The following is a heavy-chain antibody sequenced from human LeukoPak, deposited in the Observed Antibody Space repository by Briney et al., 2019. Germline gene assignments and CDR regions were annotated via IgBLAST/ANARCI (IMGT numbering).Heavy chain of an antibody. J-gene: IGHJ4*02. V-gene: IGHV3-30*04. CDR1: GCTFSSYA. Sequence: PGGSLRLSCAASGCTFSSYAMHWVRQAPGKGLEWVAVISYDGRTKYYADSVKGRFTISRDNSKNTLYLQMNSLRAEDTAVYYCARDSIAAAGDSDFDYWGQGTLVTVSS. CDR3: ARDSIAAAGDSDFDY. D-gene: IGHD6-13*01. CDR2: ISYDGRTK.